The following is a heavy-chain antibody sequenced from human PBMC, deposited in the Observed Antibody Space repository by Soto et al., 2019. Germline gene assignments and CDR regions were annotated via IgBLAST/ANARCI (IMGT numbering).Heavy chain of an antibody. D-gene: IGHD2-15*01. CDR1: GFTFSSYA. Sequence: PGGSLRLSCAASGFTFSSYAMHWVRQAPGKGLEWVAVISYDGSNKYYADSVKGRFTISRDNSKNTLYLQMNSLRAEDTAVYYCARDGLGSGGIQCGMDVWGQGTTVTVS. CDR3: ARDGLGSGGIQCGMDV. CDR2: ISYDGSNK. V-gene: IGHV3-30-3*01. J-gene: IGHJ6*02.